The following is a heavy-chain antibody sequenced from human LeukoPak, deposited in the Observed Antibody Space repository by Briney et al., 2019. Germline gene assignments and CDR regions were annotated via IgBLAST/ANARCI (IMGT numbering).Heavy chain of an antibody. V-gene: IGHV1-58*01. CDR2: IVVGSGNT. Sequence: ASVQVSCKASGSTFTSSAVQWVRQARGQRLEWIGWIVVGSGNTNYAQKFQERVTITRDMSTSTAYMELSSLRSEDTAVYYCAALINGSGSFVWFDPWGQGTLVTVSS. J-gene: IGHJ5*02. CDR1: GSTFTSSA. CDR3: AALINGSGSFVWFDP. D-gene: IGHD3-10*01.